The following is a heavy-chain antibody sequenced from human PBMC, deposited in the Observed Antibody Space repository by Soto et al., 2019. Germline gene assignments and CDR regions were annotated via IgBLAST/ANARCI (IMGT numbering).Heavy chain of an antibody. CDR3: GRMTTIRCYYYYGMDV. Sequence: GESLKISCKGSGYSFTSYWISWVRQMPGKGLEWMGIIYPGDSDTRYSPSFQGQDTISADKSISTAYLQWSSLKASDTAMYYCGRMTTIRCYYYYGMDVWGQATTVTVSS. D-gene: IGHD2-21*02. CDR2: IYPGDSDT. CDR1: GYSFTSYW. V-gene: IGHV5-51*01. J-gene: IGHJ6*02.